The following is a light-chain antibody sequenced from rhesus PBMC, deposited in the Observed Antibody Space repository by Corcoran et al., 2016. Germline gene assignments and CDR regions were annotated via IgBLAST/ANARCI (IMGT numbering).Light chain of an antibody. Sequence: DIQMTQSPSSLSASVGDRVTITCRASENVNNYLNWYQQNPGKAPKVLIYKASTLQSGVPSRFSGSGSGTDYAFTISSLQPGDVATYYCQYGYGTLTFGGGTKVEIK. CDR1: ENVNNY. J-gene: IGKJ4*01. CDR2: KAS. V-gene: IGKV1-74*01. CDR3: QYGYGTLT.